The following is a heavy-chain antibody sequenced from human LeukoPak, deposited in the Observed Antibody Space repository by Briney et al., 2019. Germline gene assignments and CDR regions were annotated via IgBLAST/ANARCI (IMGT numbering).Heavy chain of an antibody. J-gene: IGHJ4*02. CDR1: GFNFSPYP. D-gene: IGHD3-9*01. V-gene: IGHV3-48*03. CDR3: ARDTLNGPFVISLDF. CDR2: ISSDGNTE. Sequence: GGSLRLSCAASGFNFSPYPMNWVRQAPGKGLEWVSHISSDGNTEYYLDSVRGRFTMSRDNAKSLLFPQMNSLRAEDTAVYYCARDTLNGPFVISLDFWGQGVLVTVSS.